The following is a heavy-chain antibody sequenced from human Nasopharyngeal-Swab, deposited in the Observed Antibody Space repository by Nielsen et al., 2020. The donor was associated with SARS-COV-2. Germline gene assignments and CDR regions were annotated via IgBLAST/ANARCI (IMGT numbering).Heavy chain of an antibody. Sequence: GESLKISCAASGFTFSSYGMHWVRQAPGKGLEWVAVISYDGSNKYYADSVKGRFTISRDNSKNTLYLQMNSLRAEDTAVYYCARDAPNDFWSGYYYFDYWGQGTLVTVSS. CDR1: GFTFSSYG. V-gene: IGHV3-30*03. CDR3: ARDAPNDFWSGYYYFDY. J-gene: IGHJ4*02. D-gene: IGHD3-3*01. CDR2: ISYDGSNK.